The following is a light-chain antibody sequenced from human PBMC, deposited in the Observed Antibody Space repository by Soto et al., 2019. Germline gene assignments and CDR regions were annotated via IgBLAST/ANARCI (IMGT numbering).Light chain of an antibody. Sequence: DIPQTQSPSTLSASLGDRVTITCRASQSISSWLAWYQQKPGKAPKLLIYDASSLESGVPSRFSGSGSGTEFTLTITSLQPDDFATYYCQQYNSYPWTFGQGTEVDI. V-gene: IGKV1-5*01. CDR2: DAS. J-gene: IGKJ1*01. CDR3: QQYNSYPWT. CDR1: QSISSW.